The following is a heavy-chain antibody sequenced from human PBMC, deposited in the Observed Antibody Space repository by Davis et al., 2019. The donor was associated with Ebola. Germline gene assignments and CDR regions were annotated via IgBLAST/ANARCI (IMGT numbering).Heavy chain of an antibody. D-gene: IGHD3-22*01. Sequence: ASVTVSCKASGYTFTSYAMHWVRQAPGQGLEWMGWISAYNGNTNYAQKLQGRVTMTTDTSTSTAYMELRSLRSEDTAVYYCARYYYDSSARYYYYGMDVWGQGTTVTVSS. CDR2: ISAYNGNT. CDR3: ARYYYDSSARYYYYGMDV. J-gene: IGHJ6*02. CDR1: GYTFTSYA. V-gene: IGHV1-18*01.